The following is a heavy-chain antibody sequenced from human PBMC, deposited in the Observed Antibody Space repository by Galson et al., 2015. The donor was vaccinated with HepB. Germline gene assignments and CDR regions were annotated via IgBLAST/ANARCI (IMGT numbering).Heavy chain of an antibody. D-gene: IGHD2-2*01. J-gene: IGHJ4*02. V-gene: IGHV1-2*02. CDR2: INPNSGDT. CDR1: GYTFTAYY. CDR3: ARGGSVGYCSSTTCSHHDY. Sequence: SVKVSCKASGYTFTAYYLHWVRQAPGQGPEWMGWINPNSGDTNYAQKFQGRVTMTRDTSISTAYMELNRLRSDDTAVYFCARGGSVGYCSSTTCSHHDYWGQGTLVTVSS.